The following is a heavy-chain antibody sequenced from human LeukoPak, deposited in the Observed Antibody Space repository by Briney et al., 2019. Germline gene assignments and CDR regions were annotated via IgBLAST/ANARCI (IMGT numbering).Heavy chain of an antibody. Sequence: GSLRLSCAASGFTVSSNYMSWIRQPPGKGLEWIGSIYYSGSTYYNPSLKSRVTISVDTSKNQFSLKLSSVTAADTAVYYCARLAPSITMVRGVIDPWGQGTLVTVSS. D-gene: IGHD3-10*01. CDR1: GFTVSSNY. CDR2: IYYSGST. V-gene: IGHV4-39*01. CDR3: ARLAPSITMVRGVIDP. J-gene: IGHJ5*02.